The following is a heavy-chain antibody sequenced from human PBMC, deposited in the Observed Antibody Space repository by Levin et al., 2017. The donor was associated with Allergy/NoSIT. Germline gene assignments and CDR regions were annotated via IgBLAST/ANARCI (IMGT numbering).Heavy chain of an antibody. CDR1: GFTFSSYA. Sequence: GESLKISCAASGFTFSSYAMHWVRQAPGKGLEWVAVISYDGSNKYYADSVKGRFTISRDNSKNTLYLQMNSLRAEDTAVYYCARDGYSSGRGVIYFDYWGQGTLVTVSS. D-gene: IGHD6-19*01. CDR3: ARDGYSSGRGVIYFDY. CDR2: ISYDGSNK. V-gene: IGHV3-30*04. J-gene: IGHJ4*02.